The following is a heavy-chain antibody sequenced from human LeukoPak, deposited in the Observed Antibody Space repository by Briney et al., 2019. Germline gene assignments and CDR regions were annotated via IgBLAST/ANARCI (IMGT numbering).Heavy chain of an antibody. D-gene: IGHD6-13*01. CDR1: GYTFTSYA. CDR2: INTNTGNP. J-gene: IGHJ6*03. CDR3: ARVNSSSWYRILDYYYYVDV. V-gene: IGHV7-4-1*02. Sequence: ASVKVSCKASGYTFTSYAMNWVRQAPGQGLEWMGWINTNTGNPTYAQGFTGRFVFSLDTSVSTAYLQISSLKAEDTAVYYCARVNSSSWYRILDYYYYVDVWGKGTTVTVSS.